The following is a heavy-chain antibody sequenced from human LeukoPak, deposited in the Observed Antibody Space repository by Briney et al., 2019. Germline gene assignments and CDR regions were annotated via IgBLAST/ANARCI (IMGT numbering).Heavy chain of an antibody. D-gene: IGHD5-12*01. CDR3: ARDINVDIVATGYYYGMDV. V-gene: IGHV3-7*01. J-gene: IGHJ6*04. Sequence: GGSLRLSCAASGFTFSSYWMSWVRQAPGKGLEWVANIKQDGSEKYYVDSVKGRFTISRDNAKNSLYLQMNSLRAEDTAVYYCARDINVDIVATGYYYGMDVWGKGTTVTVSS. CDR2: IKQDGSEK. CDR1: GFTFSSYW.